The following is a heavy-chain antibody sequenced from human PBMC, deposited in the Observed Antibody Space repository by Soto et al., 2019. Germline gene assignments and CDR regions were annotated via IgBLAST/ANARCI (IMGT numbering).Heavy chain of an antibody. V-gene: IGHV4-38-2*02. Sequence: PSETLSLTCAVSGFSISSGYFWGWIRQPPGKGPEWLGSIYHSGTTYYSPSVKGRVTISVDTSKNQFSLKMSSVTAADTAVYYCARDSSGYYWFDPWGQGTLVTVSS. D-gene: IGHD3-22*01. CDR1: GFSISSGYF. J-gene: IGHJ5*02. CDR3: ARDSSGYYWFDP. CDR2: IYHSGTT.